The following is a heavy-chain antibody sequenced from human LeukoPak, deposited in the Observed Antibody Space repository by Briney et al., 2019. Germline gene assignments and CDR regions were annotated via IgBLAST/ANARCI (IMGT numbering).Heavy chain of an antibody. J-gene: IGHJ4*02. CDR3: ARATARSPDY. V-gene: IGHV6-1*01. D-gene: IGHD1-14*01. Sequence: SQTLSLTCAISGDSVSNIGAAWNWIRQSPSRGLEWLGRTYYRSKWYNDYAVSVTSRITVNPDTSKNQFSLQLNSVTPDDTAVYYCARATARSPDYWGQGTLVTVSS. CDR1: GDSVSNIGAA. CDR2: TYYRSKWYN.